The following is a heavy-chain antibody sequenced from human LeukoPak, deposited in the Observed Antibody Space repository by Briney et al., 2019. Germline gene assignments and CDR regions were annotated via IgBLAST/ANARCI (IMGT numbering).Heavy chain of an antibody. D-gene: IGHD2-8*01. J-gene: IGHJ4*02. CDR3: ARARRVYAISSFDY. V-gene: IGHV1-69*05. CDR1: GGTFSSYA. Sequence: ASVKVSCKASGGTFSSYAISWVRQAPGQGLEWMGGIIPIFGTANYAQKFQGRVTVTTDESTSTAYMELSSLRSEDTAVYYCARARRVYAISSFDYWGQGTLVTVSS. CDR2: IIPIFGTA.